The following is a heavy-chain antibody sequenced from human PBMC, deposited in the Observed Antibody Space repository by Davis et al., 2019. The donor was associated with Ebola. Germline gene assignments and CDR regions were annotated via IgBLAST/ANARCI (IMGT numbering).Heavy chain of an antibody. Sequence: SETLSLTCTVSGGSIYSYYWSWIRLPPGKGLEWIGYIYYSGSTNYNPSLQSRVTISVDTSKNQFSLRLNSVTAADTAMYYCVKDDVTAGRFNYWGQGSLVTVSS. D-gene: IGHD1-20*01. CDR3: VKDDVTAGRFNY. CDR1: GGSIYSYY. V-gene: IGHV4-59*08. CDR2: IYYSGST. J-gene: IGHJ4*02.